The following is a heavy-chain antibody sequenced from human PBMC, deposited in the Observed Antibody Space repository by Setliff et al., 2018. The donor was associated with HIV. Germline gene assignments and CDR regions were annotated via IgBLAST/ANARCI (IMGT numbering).Heavy chain of an antibody. D-gene: IGHD2-15*01. CDR1: GGSIGTYY. J-gene: IGHJ3*02. V-gene: IGHV4-4*07. CDR2: IYASGT. CDR3: AREGLWNCRGGTCNDGLDI. Sequence: SETLSLTCTVSGGSIGTYYWNWIRLPAGKGLEWIGRIYASGTNYNPSLKSRVTMSLDTSKRQFSLKLTSVTAADTAVYYCAREGLWNCRGGTCNDGLDIWGQGTKVTVS.